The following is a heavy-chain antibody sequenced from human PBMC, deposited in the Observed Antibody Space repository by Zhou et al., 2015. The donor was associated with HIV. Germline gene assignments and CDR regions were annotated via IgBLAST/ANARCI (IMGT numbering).Heavy chain of an antibody. J-gene: IGHJ5*02. CDR1: GGTFSSYA. CDR2: IIPIFDIA. V-gene: IGHV1-69*17. D-gene: IGHD6-6*01. Sequence: QVHLVQSGAEVKKPGSSVKVSCKASGGTFSSYAISWVRQAPGQGLEWMGGIIPIFDIAHYAQKFQGRVTITADKSTSTAYMDLSSLRSEDTAMYYCARDPSVSSSGSWGQGTLVTVSS. CDR3: ARDPSVSSSGS.